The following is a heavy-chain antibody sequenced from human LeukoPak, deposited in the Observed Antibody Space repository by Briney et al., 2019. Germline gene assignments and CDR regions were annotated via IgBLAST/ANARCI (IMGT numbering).Heavy chain of an antibody. CDR2: IYYSGST. Sequence: SETLSLTCTVSGGSISSSSYYWGWIRQPPGKGLEWIGSIYYSGSTYYHPALKSRLTISVDTSKNQFSLKLSSVTAADTAVYYCAGDYKTLASWGQGTLVTVSS. V-gene: IGHV4-39*07. J-gene: IGHJ5*02. D-gene: IGHD5-24*01. CDR3: AGDYKTLAS. CDR1: GGSISSSSYY.